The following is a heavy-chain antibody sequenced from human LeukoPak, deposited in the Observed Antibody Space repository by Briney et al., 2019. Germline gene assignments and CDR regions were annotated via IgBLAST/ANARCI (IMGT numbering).Heavy chain of an antibody. CDR1: GFTFSDYG. Sequence: GGSLRLSCAASGFTFSDYGMKWVRQAPGKGLEWVSAISGGADSTYYADSAKGRFTISRDNSMNTLYLQMNNLRAEDTAVYYCAKDHGIAVAGTLWGQGTLVTVSS. V-gene: IGHV3-23*01. J-gene: IGHJ4*02. CDR2: ISGGADST. CDR3: AKDHGIAVAGTL. D-gene: IGHD6-19*01.